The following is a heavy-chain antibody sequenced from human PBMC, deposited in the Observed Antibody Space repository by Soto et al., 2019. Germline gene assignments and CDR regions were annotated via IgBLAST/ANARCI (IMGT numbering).Heavy chain of an antibody. Sequence: QVQLVESGGGVVQPGRSLRLSCAASGFTFSSYAMHWVRQAPGKGLEWVAVISYDGSNKYYADSVKGRFTISRDNSKNTLYLQMNSLRAEDTAVHYCAKGETGTYYYYYGMDVWGQGTTVTVSS. CDR3: AKGETGTYYYYYGMDV. CDR1: GFTFSSYA. CDR2: ISYDGSNK. V-gene: IGHV3-30-3*01. D-gene: IGHD1-1*01. J-gene: IGHJ6*02.